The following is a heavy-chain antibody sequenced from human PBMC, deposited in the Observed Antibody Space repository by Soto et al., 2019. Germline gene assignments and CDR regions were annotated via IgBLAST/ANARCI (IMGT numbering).Heavy chain of an antibody. D-gene: IGHD2-21*02. J-gene: IGHJ4*02. CDR3: ARTSFCGDDCYIFDY. Sequence: PSETLSLTCTVSGGFISSYYWSWIRQPPGKGLEWIAYIYYSGSTDYNPSLKSRVTLSVDTSKNQFSLKLNSVTAGDTAIYYCARTSFCGDDCYIFDYWGQGTLVTVSS. V-gene: IGHV4-59*01. CDR2: IYYSGST. CDR1: GGFISSYY.